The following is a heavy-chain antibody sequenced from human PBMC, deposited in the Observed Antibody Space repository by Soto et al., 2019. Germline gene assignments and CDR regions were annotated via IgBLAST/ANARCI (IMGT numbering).Heavy chain of an antibody. CDR1: GGSISSYY. D-gene: IGHD3-22*01. J-gene: IGHJ6*03. CDR2: IYYSGST. V-gene: IGHV4-59*01. CDR3: ARGLGGYSYCYYYMDV. Sequence: QVQLQESGPGLVKPSETLSLTCTVSGGSISSYYWSWIRQPPGKGLEWIGYIYYSGSTNYNPSRKSRVTISVDTSKNQFSRKLSSVTAADTAVYYCARGLGGYSYCYYYMDVWGKGTTVTVSS.